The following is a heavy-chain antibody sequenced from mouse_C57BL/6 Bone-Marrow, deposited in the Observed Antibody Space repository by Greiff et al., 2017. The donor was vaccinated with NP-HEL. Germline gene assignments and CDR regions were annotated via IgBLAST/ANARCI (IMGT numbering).Heavy chain of an antibody. Sequence: EVQVVESGGDLVKPGGSLKLSCAASGFTFSSYGMSWVRQTPDKRLEWVATISSGGSYTYYPDSVKGRFTISRDNAKNTLYLQMSSLKSEDTAMYYCAVYYSNSYWYFDVWGTGTTVTVSS. CDR1: GFTFSSYG. J-gene: IGHJ1*03. V-gene: IGHV5-6*01. CDR3: AVYYSNSYWYFDV. CDR2: ISSGGSYT. D-gene: IGHD2-5*01.